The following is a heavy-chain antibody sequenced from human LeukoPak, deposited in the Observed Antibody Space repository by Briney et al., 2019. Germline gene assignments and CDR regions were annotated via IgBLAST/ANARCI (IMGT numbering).Heavy chain of an antibody. CDR3: ARVRYYYDSSGFNWFDP. J-gene: IGHJ5*02. D-gene: IGHD3-22*01. V-gene: IGHV4-61*02. CDR2: IYTGGST. CDR1: GGSISSGSYY. Sequence: SETLSLTCTVSGGSISSGSYYWSWIRQPAGKGLEWIGRIYTGGSTNYNPSLKSRVTISVDTSKNQFSLKLSSVTAADTAVYYCARVRYYYDSSGFNWFDPWGQGTLVTVSS.